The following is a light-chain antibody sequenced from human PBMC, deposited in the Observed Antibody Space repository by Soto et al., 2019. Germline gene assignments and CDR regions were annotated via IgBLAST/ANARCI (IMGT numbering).Light chain of an antibody. CDR2: DNT. CDR1: SSDIGDSY. CDR3: ATWDNSLSAV. V-gene: IGLV1-51*01. Sequence: QSALTQPPSVSAAPGQKVTISCSGDSSDIGDSYVSWYQHLPGTAPKLLIYDNTKRPSGIPGRFSGSKSGTSATLAITGLQTGDEANYYCATWDNSLSAVFGGGTQLTVL. J-gene: IGLJ3*02.